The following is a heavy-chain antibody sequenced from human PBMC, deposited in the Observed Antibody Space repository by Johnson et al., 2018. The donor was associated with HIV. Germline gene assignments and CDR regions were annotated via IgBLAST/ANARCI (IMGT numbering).Heavy chain of an antibody. V-gene: IGHV3-11*04. J-gene: IGHJ3*02. CDR1: GFTFSDYY. CDR2: ISRSGSSI. Sequence: QVQLVESGGGLVQPGGSLRLSCAASGFTFSDYYMSWIRQAPGKGLEWVSYISRSGSSIYYADSVKGRFTIFRDNGKNSLFLEISSLRAEDTAVYYCASRGYCSGGSCYRWHAFDIWGQGTMVTVSS. D-gene: IGHD2-15*01. CDR3: ASRGYCSGGSCYRWHAFDI.